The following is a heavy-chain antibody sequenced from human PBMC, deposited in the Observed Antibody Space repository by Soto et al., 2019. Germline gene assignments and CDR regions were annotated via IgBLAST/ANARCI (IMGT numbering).Heavy chain of an antibody. CDR1: GDSVTSVSDY. J-gene: IGHJ6*02. CDR2: IYYSGSA. CDR3: ARGVGFGYYYYHMDL. D-gene: IGHD2-15*01. Sequence: ETLSLTCTVSGDSVTSVSDYWSWIRQPPGKGLEWIGYIYYSGSADYNPSLGSRVTISIDTSKNQFSLKLTSVTDADTAVYYCARGVGFGYYYYHMDLWGQGTTVTVSS. V-gene: IGHV4-61*01.